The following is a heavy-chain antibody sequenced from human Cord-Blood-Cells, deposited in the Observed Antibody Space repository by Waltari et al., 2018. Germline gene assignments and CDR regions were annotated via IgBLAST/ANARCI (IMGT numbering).Heavy chain of an antibody. Sequence: EVQLVESGGGLVKPGGSLRLSCAASGFTFSSYSMNWVRQAPGKGRGWVYASSSRSSYIYYADSVKGRFTISRDNAKNSLYLQMNSLRAEDTAVYYCAREGYSSGWYVYWGQGTLVTVSS. CDR1: GFTFSSYS. D-gene: IGHD6-19*01. V-gene: IGHV3-21*01. CDR2: SSSRSSYI. CDR3: AREGYSSGWYVY. J-gene: IGHJ4*02.